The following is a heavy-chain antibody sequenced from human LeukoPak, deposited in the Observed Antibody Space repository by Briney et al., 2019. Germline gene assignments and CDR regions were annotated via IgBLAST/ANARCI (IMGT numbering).Heavy chain of an antibody. Sequence: PGGSLRLSCAASGFTFSNYKMNWVRQAPGKGLEWVAVILYDGTNKNYADSVKGRFTISRDNSKNTLYLQMNSLRAEDTAVYYCARSLTSTWYSVDYWGQGTLVTVSS. J-gene: IGHJ4*02. V-gene: IGHV3-30-3*01. CDR1: GFTFSNYK. CDR2: ILYDGTNK. CDR3: ARSLTSTWYSVDY. D-gene: IGHD6-13*01.